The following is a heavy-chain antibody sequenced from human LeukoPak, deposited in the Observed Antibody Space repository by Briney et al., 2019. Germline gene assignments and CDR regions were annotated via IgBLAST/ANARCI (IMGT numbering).Heavy chain of an antibody. D-gene: IGHD1-26*01. CDR3: ARAYSGSYDLDAFDI. CDR2: IIPIFGIA. Sequence: GSSVKVSCKASGGTFSSYAISWVRQAPGQGLEWMGRIIPIFGIANYAQKFQGRVTITTDESTSTAYMELSSLRSEDTAVYYCARAYSGSYDLDAFDIWGQGTMVTVSS. J-gene: IGHJ3*02. CDR1: GGTFSSYA. V-gene: IGHV1-69*05.